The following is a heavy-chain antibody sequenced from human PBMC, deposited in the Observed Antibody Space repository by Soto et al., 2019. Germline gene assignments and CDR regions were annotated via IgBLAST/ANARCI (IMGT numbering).Heavy chain of an antibody. Sequence: GGSLRLSCVASGISLSDNYMAWIRQAPGKGLEWLSYISNSDYTTYYTDSVKGRFTISRDNAKNSLYLQLNGLRVEDTAVYYCASGKWSLDYWGQGILVTVSS. CDR2: ISNSDYTT. J-gene: IGHJ4*02. D-gene: IGHD2-15*01. CDR1: GISLSDNY. V-gene: IGHV3-11*01. CDR3: ASGKWSLDY.